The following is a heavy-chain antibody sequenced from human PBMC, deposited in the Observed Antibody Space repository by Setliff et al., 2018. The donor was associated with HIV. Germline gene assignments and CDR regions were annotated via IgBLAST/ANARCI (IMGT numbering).Heavy chain of an antibody. CDR3: ARAATFEYFLY. D-gene: IGHD6-25*01. Sequence: KPSETLSLTCTVSGGSISSFFWSWIRQPPGKGLEWIGHISYSGSTNYNPSVKSRVTISVGTSKNQFSLKMTSVTAADTAVYYCARAATFEYFLYWGQGTLVTVSS. CDR1: GGSISSFF. V-gene: IGHV4-59*08. J-gene: IGHJ1*01. CDR2: ISYSGST.